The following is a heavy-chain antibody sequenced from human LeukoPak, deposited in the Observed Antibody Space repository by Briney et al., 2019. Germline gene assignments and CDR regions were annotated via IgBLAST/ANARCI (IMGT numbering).Heavy chain of an antibody. Sequence: SETLSLTCTVSGGSISSYYWSWLRQPPGKGLEWIGYIYYSGSTNYNPSLKSRVTISVDTSKNQFSLKLSSVTAADTAVYYCARHLRVEAAGPDYWGQGTLVTVSS. CDR2: IYYSGST. J-gene: IGHJ4*02. CDR3: ARHLRVEAAGPDY. V-gene: IGHV4-59*08. D-gene: IGHD6-13*01. CDR1: GGSISSYY.